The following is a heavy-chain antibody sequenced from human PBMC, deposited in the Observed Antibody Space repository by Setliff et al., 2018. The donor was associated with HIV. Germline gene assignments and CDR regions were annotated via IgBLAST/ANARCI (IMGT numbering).Heavy chain of an antibody. CDR3: ARRGRGAFPYYSIDY. D-gene: IGHD2-15*01. Sequence: PSETLSLTCTVSGGSSISSSYYWAWIRQPPGKGLEWIGDVYYSGVTYYNASLKSRVTMSIDRSKNHFSLTMTSVTAADTAVYYCARRGRGAFPYYSIDYWGQGILVTVSS. CDR2: VYYSGVT. V-gene: IGHV4-39*02. CDR1: GGSSISSSYY. J-gene: IGHJ4*02.